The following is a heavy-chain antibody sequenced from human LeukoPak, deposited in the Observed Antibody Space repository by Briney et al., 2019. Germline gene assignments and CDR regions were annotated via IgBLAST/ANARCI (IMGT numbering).Heavy chain of an antibody. D-gene: IGHD2-15*01. CDR1: GFTFRSYS. V-gene: IGHV3-21*01. Sequence: GGSLRLSCAASGFTFRSYSMNWVRQAPGKGLEWVSSISSSSSYIYYADSVKGRFTISRDNAKNSLYLQMNSLRAEDTAVYYCARDACSGGSCYLWASDIWGQGTMVTVSS. CDR2: ISSSSSYI. J-gene: IGHJ3*02. CDR3: ARDACSGGSCYLWASDI.